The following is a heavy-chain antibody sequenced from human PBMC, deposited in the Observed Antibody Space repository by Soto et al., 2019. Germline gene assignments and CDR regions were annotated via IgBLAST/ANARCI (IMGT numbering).Heavy chain of an antibody. J-gene: IGHJ1*01. CDR2: IYGDDDK. V-gene: IGHV2-5*02. D-gene: IGHD3-10*01. CDR3: THSLTMVRGQVLESFQH. Sequence: QITLKESGPPLLKPTQTLTLTCTFSGFSLSTSAVVVGWIRQPPGKALEWLALIYGDDDKRYSPSLKSRLTITKDTSKNQVVLTMTNMDPVDTATYFCTHSLTMVRGQVLESFQHWGQGTLLTVSS. CDR1: GFSLSTSAVV.